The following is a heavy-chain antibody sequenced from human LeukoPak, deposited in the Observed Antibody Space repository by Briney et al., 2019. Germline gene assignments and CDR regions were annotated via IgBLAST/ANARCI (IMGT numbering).Heavy chain of an antibody. CDR1: GYTFTIYH. V-gene: IGHV1-46*01. CDR3: AREAITIFGLVRTQTTKGPHRFDP. D-gene: IGHD3-3*01. CDR2: INPSGGST. J-gene: IGHJ5*02. Sequence: ASVKVSCKASGYTFTIYHMHWVRQAPGQGLEWMGIINPSGGSTNYAQRFRGRVTMTRDMSTGTVYMELSSLTSEDTAVYYCAREAITIFGLVRTQTTKGPHRFDPWGQGTLVTVSS.